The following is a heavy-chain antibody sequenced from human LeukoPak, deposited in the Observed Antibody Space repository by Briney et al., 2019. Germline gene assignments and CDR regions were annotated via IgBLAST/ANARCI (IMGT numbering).Heavy chain of an antibody. J-gene: IGHJ4*02. CDR1: GYTFTSYA. V-gene: IGHV1-3*01. CDR2: INAGNGNT. D-gene: IGHD6-19*01. CDR3: ARSGQWHNTGYYFDY. Sequence: ASVKVSCTASGYTFTSYATHWGRQTPRQRLECMGWINAGNGNTKYSQKFQGRVTITRDTSAGTAYMELSSLRSEDTAVYYCARSGQWHNTGYYFDYWGQGTLVTVSS.